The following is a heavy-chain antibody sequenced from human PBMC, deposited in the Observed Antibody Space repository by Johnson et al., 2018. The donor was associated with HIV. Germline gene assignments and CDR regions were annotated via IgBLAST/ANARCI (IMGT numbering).Heavy chain of an antibody. D-gene: IGHD3-22*01. CDR2: ISYDGSNK. CDR3: ARENSSGYHDAFDI. V-gene: IGHV3-30-3*01. Sequence: QVQLVESWGGLVHPGGSLRLSCAASGFTFSSYAMHWVRQAPGKGLEWVAVISYDGSNKYYADSVKGRFTISRDNSKNTLYLQMNSLRAEDTAVYYCARENSSGYHDAFDIWGQGTLVTVSS. J-gene: IGHJ3*02. CDR1: GFTFSSYA.